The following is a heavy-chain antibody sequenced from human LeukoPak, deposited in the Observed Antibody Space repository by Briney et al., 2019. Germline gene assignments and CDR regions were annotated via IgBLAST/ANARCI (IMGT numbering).Heavy chain of an antibody. Sequence: ASVKVSCKASGGIFSSYAISWVRQAPGQGLEWMGRIIPILGVPKYAQRFQGRVTFTADKSTSIVYMELGSLRSEDTAVYYCASQNSGSSTDDYYYYGMDVWGQGTTVTVSS. CDR1: GGIFSSYA. J-gene: IGHJ6*02. D-gene: IGHD1-26*01. V-gene: IGHV1-69*04. CDR3: ASQNSGSSTDDYYYYGMDV. CDR2: IIPILGVP.